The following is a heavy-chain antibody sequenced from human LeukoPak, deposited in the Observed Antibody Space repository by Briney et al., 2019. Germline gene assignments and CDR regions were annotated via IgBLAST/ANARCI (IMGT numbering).Heavy chain of an antibody. CDR2: IIPIFGTA. V-gene: IGHV1-69*05. CDR3: ARDGEYDSSGYYSYYYYYMDV. CDR1: GGTFSSYA. D-gene: IGHD3-22*01. Sequence: SVKVSCKASGGTFSSYAISWVRQVPGQGLEWMGGIIPIFGTANYAQKFQGRVTITTDESTSTAYMELSSLRSEDTAVYYCARDGEYDSSGYYSYYYYYMDVWGKGTTVTVSS. J-gene: IGHJ6*03.